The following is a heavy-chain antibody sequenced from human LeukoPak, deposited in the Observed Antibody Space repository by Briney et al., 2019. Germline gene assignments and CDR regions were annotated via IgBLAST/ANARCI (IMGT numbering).Heavy chain of an antibody. V-gene: IGHV1-69*04. Sequence: GSSVKVSCKASGGTFSSYAISWVRQAPGQGPEWMGRVTPTHAMADYAQRFQDRLTITADTSTTTAYLDLSSLRFEDTAVYYCARDNTAMVTSDYWGQGTLVTVSS. J-gene: IGHJ4*02. CDR2: VTPTHAMA. CDR1: GGTFSSYA. CDR3: ARDNTAMVTSDY. D-gene: IGHD5-18*01.